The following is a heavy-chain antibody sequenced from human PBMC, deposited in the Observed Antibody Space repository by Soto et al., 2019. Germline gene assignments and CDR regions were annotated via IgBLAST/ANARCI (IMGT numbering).Heavy chain of an antibody. Sequence: ETLSLSCTVSGGSIRNVYWSWIRQPPGKGLEWIGFIFHSGNAKYNPSLKSRVTISVDTSKNQFSLSLDSVTAADTAVYFCARAHAPTLPFDYWGQGTLVTVSS. CDR2: IFHSGNA. CDR3: ARAHAPTLPFDY. V-gene: IGHV4-59*01. J-gene: IGHJ4*01. D-gene: IGHD2-15*01. CDR1: GGSIRNVY.